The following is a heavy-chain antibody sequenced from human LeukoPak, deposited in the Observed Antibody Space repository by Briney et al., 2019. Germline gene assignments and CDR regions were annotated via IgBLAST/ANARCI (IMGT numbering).Heavy chain of an antibody. CDR3: AREIATSGGNPRALDY. J-gene: IGHJ4*02. V-gene: IGHV4-4*07. D-gene: IGHD4-23*01. Sequence: SETLSLTCTVSGGSISNXYWXWIRQPAGXXXXXXXXXNASGSNXCKPSLXSRXTXLVDTSMTQLSLKLTSITTADTAVYYCAREIATSGGNPRALDYWGQGTLVTVSS. CDR2: XNASGSN. CDR1: GGSISNXY.